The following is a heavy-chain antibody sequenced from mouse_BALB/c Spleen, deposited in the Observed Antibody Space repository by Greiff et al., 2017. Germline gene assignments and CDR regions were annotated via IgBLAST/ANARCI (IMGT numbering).Heavy chain of an antibody. D-gene: IGHD1-1*01. CDR3: ARDDSYGLYFGY. Sequence: VESGGGLVKPGGSLKLSCAASGFTFSSYAMSWVRQTPEKRLEWVASISSGGSTYYPDSVKGRFTISRDNARNILYLQMSSLKSEDTAMYYCARDDSYGLYFGYWGQGTPHTVS. V-gene: IGHV5-6-5*01. CDR1: GFTFSSYA. J-gene: IGHJ2*01. CDR2: ISSGGST.